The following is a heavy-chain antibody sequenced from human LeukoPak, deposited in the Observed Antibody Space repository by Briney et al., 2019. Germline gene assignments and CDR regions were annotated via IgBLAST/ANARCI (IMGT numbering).Heavy chain of an antibody. CDR1: GFTFSSYA. CDR2: ISYDGSNK. V-gene: IGHV3-30-3*01. J-gene: IGHJ4*02. CDR3: ARDQYYYDSSGYFRD. Sequence: QAGGSLRLSCAASGFTFSSYAMSWVRQAPGKGLEWVAVISYDGSNKYYADSVKGRFTISRDNSKNTLYLQMNSLRAEDTAVYYCARDQYYYDSSGYFRDWGQGTLVTVSS. D-gene: IGHD3-22*01.